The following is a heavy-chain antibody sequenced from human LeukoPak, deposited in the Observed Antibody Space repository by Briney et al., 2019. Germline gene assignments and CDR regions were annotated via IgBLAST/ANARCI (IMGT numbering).Heavy chain of an antibody. CDR2: MYTSGST. J-gene: IGHJ4*02. Sequence: PSQTLSLTCTVSGGSISSGSYYWSWIRQPAGKGLEWIGRMYTSGSTNYNPSLKSRVTISVDTSKNQFSLKLSSVTAAGTAVYYCARDIGETYYDFWSGYYGTFDYWGQGTLVTVSS. D-gene: IGHD3-3*01. CDR3: ARDIGETYYDFWSGYYGTFDY. V-gene: IGHV4-61*02. CDR1: GGSISSGSYY.